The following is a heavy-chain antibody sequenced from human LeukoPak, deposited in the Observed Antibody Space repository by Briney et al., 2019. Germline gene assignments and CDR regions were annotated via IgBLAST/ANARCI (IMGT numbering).Heavy chain of an antibody. V-gene: IGHV3-30*02. CDR1: GFTFSSYG. CDR2: IRYDGSNK. D-gene: IGHD2-2*01. J-gene: IGHJ4*02. Sequence: GGSLRLSCAASGFTFSSYGMHWVRQAPGKGLEWVAFIRYDGSNKYYADSVKGRFTISRDNSKNTLYLQMNSLRAEDTAVYYCAKDGIVVVPAAISPAGFDYWGQGTLVTVSS. CDR3: AKDGIVVVPAAISPAGFDY.